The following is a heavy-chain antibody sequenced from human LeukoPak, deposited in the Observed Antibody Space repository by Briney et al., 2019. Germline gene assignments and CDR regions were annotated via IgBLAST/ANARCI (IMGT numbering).Heavy chain of an antibody. CDR1: GYTFTGYY. Sequence: VASVKVSCKASGYTFTGYYMHWVRQAPGQGLEWMGWINPNRGGTNYAQKFQGRVTMTRDTSISTAYMELSRLRSDDTAVYYCARGGRIQLWLSEYYYYMDVWGKGTTVTISS. CDR2: INPNRGGT. CDR3: ARGGRIQLWLSEYYYYMDV. V-gene: IGHV1-2*02. J-gene: IGHJ6*03. D-gene: IGHD5-18*01.